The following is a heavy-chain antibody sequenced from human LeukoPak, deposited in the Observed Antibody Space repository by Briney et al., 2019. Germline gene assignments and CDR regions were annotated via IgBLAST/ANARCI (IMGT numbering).Heavy chain of an antibody. D-gene: IGHD1-20*01. Sequence: GGSLRLSCAASGFTFSSYAMSWVRQAPGKGLEWVSSIRSSSSYIYYAESVKGRFTISRDNANNSMYLQMNSLRAEDTAVYYCARERGITASADWFDPWGRGTLVTVSS. J-gene: IGHJ5*02. V-gene: IGHV3-21*01. CDR1: GFTFSSYA. CDR3: ARERGITASADWFDP. CDR2: IRSSSSYI.